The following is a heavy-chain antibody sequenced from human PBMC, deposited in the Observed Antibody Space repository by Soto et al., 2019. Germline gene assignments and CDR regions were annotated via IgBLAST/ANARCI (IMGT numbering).Heavy chain of an antibody. D-gene: IGHD4-17*01. CDR3: ARARPLRRPSYNWFDP. V-gene: IGHV4-31*03. CDR2: IYYSGST. J-gene: IGHJ5*02. Sequence: PSETLSLTCTVSGGSISSGGYYWSWIRQHPGKGLEWIGYIYYSGSTYYNPSLKSRVTISVDTSKNQFSLKLSSVTAADTAVYYCARARPLRRPSYNWFDPWGQGTLVTVSS. CDR1: GGSISSGGYY.